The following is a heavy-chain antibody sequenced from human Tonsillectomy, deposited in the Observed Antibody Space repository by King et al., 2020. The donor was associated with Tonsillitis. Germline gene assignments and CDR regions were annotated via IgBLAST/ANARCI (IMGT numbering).Heavy chain of an antibody. CDR2: ISYDGSNK. D-gene: IGHD2-15*01. V-gene: IGHV3-30*04. CDR3: ARAGLGYCSGGSCYTFDP. CDR1: GFTFGSYA. Sequence: VQLVESGGGVVQPGRSLRLSCAASGFTFGSYAMHWVRQAPGKGLEWVAVISYDGSNKYYADSVKGRFTISRDNSKNTLYLQMNSLRAEDTAVYYCARAGLGYCSGGSCYTFDPWGQGTLVTVSS. J-gene: IGHJ5*02.